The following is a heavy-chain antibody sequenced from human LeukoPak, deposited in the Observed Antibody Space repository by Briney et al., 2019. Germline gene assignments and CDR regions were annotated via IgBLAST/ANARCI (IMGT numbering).Heavy chain of an antibody. Sequence: GGSLRLSCAASGFTFDDYAMHWVRQAPGKGLEWVSGISWNSGSIGYADSVKGRFTISRDISKNTLSLQMNSLRAEDTAVYYCARDSSDYYGSGSYDYWGQGTLVTVSS. D-gene: IGHD3-10*01. CDR3: ARDSSDYYGSGSYDY. CDR1: GFTFDDYA. CDR2: ISWNSGSI. V-gene: IGHV3-9*01. J-gene: IGHJ4*02.